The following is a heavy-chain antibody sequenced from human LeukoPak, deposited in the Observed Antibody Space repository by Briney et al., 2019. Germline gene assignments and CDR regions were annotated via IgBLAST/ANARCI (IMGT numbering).Heavy chain of an antibody. D-gene: IGHD2-15*01. Sequence: PGRSLRLSCEASGFSFSSYEMNWVRQAPGKGLEWVSYIDSSGSTVYYTDSVKGRFTIYRDHAKNSLYLQMNSLRAEDTAVYYCARATFLRYCSGDNCYFDYWGQGTLVTVSS. CDR3: ARATFLRYCSGDNCYFDY. V-gene: IGHV3-48*03. CDR2: IDSSGSTV. J-gene: IGHJ4*02. CDR1: GFSFSSYE.